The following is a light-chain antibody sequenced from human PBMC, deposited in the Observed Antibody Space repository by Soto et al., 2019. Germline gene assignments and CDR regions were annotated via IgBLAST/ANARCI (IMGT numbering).Light chain of an antibody. CDR3: SAYTVSRTYA. CDR2: NVY. V-gene: IGLV2-14*03. J-gene: IGLJ1*01. Sequence: QSVLTQPASVSGSPGQSITISCTGTSSDVGAYNFVSWHQQHPGKAPKLMIYNVYDRPSGISYRFSGSKSGNTASLTISGLQGEDEADYYSSAYTVSRTYAFGTGTKVTVL. CDR1: SSDVGAYNF.